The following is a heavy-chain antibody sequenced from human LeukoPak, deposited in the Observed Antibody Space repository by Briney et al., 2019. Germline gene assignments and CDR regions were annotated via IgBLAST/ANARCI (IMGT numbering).Heavy chain of an antibody. CDR3: ARAGPPGLYYFDY. Sequence: SETLSLTCAVSGGSISSGGYSWSWIRQPPGKGLEWIGYIYYSGSTYYNPSLKSRVTISVDTSKNQFSLKLSSVTAADTAVYYCARAGPPGLYYFDYWGQGTLVTVSS. D-gene: IGHD1-14*01. J-gene: IGHJ4*02. V-gene: IGHV4-30-2*05. CDR1: GGSISSGGYS. CDR2: IYYSGST.